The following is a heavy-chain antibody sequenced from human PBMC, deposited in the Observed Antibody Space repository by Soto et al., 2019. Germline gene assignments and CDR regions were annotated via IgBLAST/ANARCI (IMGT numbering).Heavy chain of an antibody. CDR1: GFTVSTYG. V-gene: IGHV3-30*03. J-gene: IGHJ4*02. CDR2: ISRDGGTK. CDR3: TGEVASGY. Sequence: QVHLVESGGGVVQPGRSLRLSCAVSGFTVSTYGMHWVRQAPGNGLEWVAVISRDGGTKFYADSVKGRFTISRDNSRNTLFLEMNSLRGDDMAVYYCTGEVASGYWGQGTLVTVSS. D-gene: IGHD2-8*02.